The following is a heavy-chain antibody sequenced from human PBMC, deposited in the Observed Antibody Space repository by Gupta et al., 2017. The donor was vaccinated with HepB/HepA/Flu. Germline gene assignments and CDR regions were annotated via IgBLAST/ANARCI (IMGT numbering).Heavy chain of an antibody. CDR3: ARHGWLQFFLY. J-gene: IGHJ4*02. CDR2: IYYSGST. V-gene: IGHV4-39*01. CDR1: GGSISSSRYY. Sequence: QLQLQESGPGLVKPSETLSLTCTVSGGSISSSRYYWGWIRQPPGKGREWIGSIYYSGSTYYNASLKSRVTISVDTSKNQFSLKLSSVTAADTAVYYCARHGWLQFFLYWGQGTLVTVSS. D-gene: IGHD5-24*01.